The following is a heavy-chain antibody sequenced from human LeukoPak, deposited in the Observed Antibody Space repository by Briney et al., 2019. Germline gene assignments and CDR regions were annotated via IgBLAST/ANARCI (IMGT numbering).Heavy chain of an antibody. CDR2: ISHDGSNK. Sequence: SGGSLRLSCAASGFTFSNYGMHWVRQAPGKGLEWVAVISHDGSNKYYGDSVKGRFTISRDNSKNTLFLQMNSLRAEDTAVYYCAKDLLRGTRNTIYYFEYWGQGTLVTVSS. D-gene: IGHD3-9*01. CDR3: AKDLLRGTRNTIYYFEY. J-gene: IGHJ4*02. V-gene: IGHV3-30*18. CDR1: GFTFSNYG.